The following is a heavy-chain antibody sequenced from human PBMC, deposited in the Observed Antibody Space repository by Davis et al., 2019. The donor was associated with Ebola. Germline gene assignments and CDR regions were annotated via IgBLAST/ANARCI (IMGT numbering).Heavy chain of an antibody. D-gene: IGHD2-15*01. V-gene: IGHV3-23*01. Sequence: GESLKISCAASGFIFSNYVMTWVRQAPGKGLERVSAISVSSDRLYYADSVEGRFTISRDDSKYTLYLQMNSLRGEDTAVYYCAKKGNFRSCGGGSCLPYYFDYWGQGTLVTVSS. CDR3: AKKGNFRSCGGGSCLPYYFDY. CDR1: GFIFSNYV. CDR2: ISVSSDRL. J-gene: IGHJ4*02.